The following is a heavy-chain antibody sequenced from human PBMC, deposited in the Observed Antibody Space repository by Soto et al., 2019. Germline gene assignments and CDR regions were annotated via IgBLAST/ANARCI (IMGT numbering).Heavy chain of an antibody. V-gene: IGHV4-59*01. J-gene: IGHJ4*02. CDR2: IYYSGST. D-gene: IGHD3-3*01. CDR1: GDSISSYY. CDR3: ARGSLSTIFGVVNYYFDY. Sequence: PSETLSLTCTISGDSISSYYWGWIRQPPGKGLEWIGYIYYSGSTNYNPSLKSRVTISVDTSKNQFSLKLSSVTAADTAVYYCARGSLSTIFGVVNYYFDYWGQGTLVTVSS.